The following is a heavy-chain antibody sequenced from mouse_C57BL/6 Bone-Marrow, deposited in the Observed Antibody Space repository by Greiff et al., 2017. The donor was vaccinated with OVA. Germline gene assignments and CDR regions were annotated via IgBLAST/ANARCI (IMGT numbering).Heavy chain of an antibody. J-gene: IGHJ2*01. Sequence: VQLQQSGAELARPGASVKLSCKASGYTFTSYGISWVKQRTGQGLEWIGEIYPRSGNTYYNEKFKGKATLTADKSSSTAYMELRSLTSEDSAVYFCAIYYYDYDVIDYWGQGTTLTVSS. CDR3: AIYYYDYDVIDY. CDR1: GYTFTSYG. V-gene: IGHV1-81*01. CDR2: IYPRSGNT. D-gene: IGHD2-4*01.